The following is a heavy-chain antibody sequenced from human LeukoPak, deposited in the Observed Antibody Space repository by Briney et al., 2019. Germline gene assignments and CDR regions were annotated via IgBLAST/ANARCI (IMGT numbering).Heavy chain of an antibody. CDR1: GYTFTDYY. CDR2: INPDSGVT. Sequence: ASVKLSCKTSGYTFTDYYLHWVRQAPGQGLEWMGWINPDSGVTSSAQTFRGRFSMTRDTSISTIYMEVAWLTSEDTAIYYCARADRLDGAPYLIGPWGQGTLVTVSS. V-gene: IGHV1-2*02. J-gene: IGHJ5*02. D-gene: IGHD2-21*01. CDR3: ARADRLDGAPYLIGP.